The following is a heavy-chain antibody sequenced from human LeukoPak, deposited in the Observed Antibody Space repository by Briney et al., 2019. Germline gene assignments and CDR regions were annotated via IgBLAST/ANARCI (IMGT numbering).Heavy chain of an antibody. D-gene: IGHD2/OR15-2a*01. V-gene: IGHV3-23*01. CDR2: INDSGGST. CDR1: GFTFSSYW. Sequence: GGSLRLSCAASGFTFSSYWMSWVRQAPGKGLEWVSSINDSGGSTYYADSVKGRFTISRDNSKNTLYVQMNSLRAEDTATYYCAKVGGKIALWGQGTLVTVSS. CDR3: AKVGGKIAL. J-gene: IGHJ4*02.